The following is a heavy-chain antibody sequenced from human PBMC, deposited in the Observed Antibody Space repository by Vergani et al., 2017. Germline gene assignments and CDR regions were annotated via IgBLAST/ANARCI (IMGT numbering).Heavy chain of an antibody. Sequence: EVQLVESGGGLVKPGGPLRLSCAASGFTLSSYSMNWVRQAPGKGLEWVSSISSSSSYIYYADSVKGRFTISRDNAKNSLYLQMNSLRAEDTAVYYCARVPRGVPAAMPGMDVWGRGTTVTVSS. J-gene: IGHJ6*02. CDR3: ARVPRGVPAAMPGMDV. CDR1: GFTLSSYS. CDR2: ISSSSSYI. V-gene: IGHV3-21*01. D-gene: IGHD2-2*01.